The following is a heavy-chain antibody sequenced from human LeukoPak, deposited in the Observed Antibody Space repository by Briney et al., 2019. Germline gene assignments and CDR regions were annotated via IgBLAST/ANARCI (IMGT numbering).Heavy chain of an antibody. CDR1: GYTFTGCY. V-gene: IGHV1-2*02. D-gene: IGHD1-14*01. J-gene: IGHJ4*02. Sequence: GASVKVSCKASGYTFTGCYMHWVRQAPGQGLEWMGWINPNTGGTNYAQNFQGRVTMTRDTSIRTAYMEVSRLKADDTAVCYCAREYSAFLPGTTYFDPWGKGTLVPVS. CDR2: INPNTGGT. CDR3: AREYSAFLPGTTYFDP.